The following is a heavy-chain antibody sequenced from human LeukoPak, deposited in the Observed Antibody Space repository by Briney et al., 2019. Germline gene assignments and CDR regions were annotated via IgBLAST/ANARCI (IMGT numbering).Heavy chain of an antibody. Sequence: SETLSLTCTVSGGSISIYYWSWIRQPPGKGLEWIGYINYSGSTNYNPSLKSRVTMSVDTSNNQFSLRLRSVTAADTAVYYCARETIRGSDYEANLDYWGQGTLVTVFS. D-gene: IGHD1-26*01. CDR1: GGSISIYY. CDR2: INYSGST. J-gene: IGHJ4*02. V-gene: IGHV4-59*12. CDR3: ARETIRGSDYEANLDY.